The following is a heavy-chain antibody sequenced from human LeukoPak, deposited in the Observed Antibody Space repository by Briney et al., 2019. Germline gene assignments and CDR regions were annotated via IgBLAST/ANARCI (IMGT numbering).Heavy chain of an antibody. J-gene: IGHJ4*02. CDR3: ARDPYYDFWSGYPGVHFDY. CDR1: GYTFTSYG. Sequence: VSVKVSCKASGYTFTSYGISWVRQAPGQGLEWMGWISAYNGNTNYAQKLQGRVTMTTDTSTSTAYMELRSLRSDDTAVYYCARDPYYDFWSGYPGVHFDYWGQGTLVTVSS. D-gene: IGHD3-3*01. CDR2: ISAYNGNT. V-gene: IGHV1-18*01.